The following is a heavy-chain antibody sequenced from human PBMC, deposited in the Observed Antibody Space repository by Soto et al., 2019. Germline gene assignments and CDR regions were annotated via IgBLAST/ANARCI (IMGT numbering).Heavy chain of an antibody. CDR2: ISSSSSYI. V-gene: IGHV3-21*01. Sequence: GGSLRLSCAASGFTFSSYSMNWVRQAPGKGLEWVSSISSSSSYIYYADSVKGRFTISRDNAKNSLYLQMNSLRAEDTAVYYCARDLAAIHDAFDIWGQGTMVTVSS. D-gene: IGHD2-2*01. J-gene: IGHJ3*02. CDR3: ARDLAAIHDAFDI. CDR1: GFTFSSYS.